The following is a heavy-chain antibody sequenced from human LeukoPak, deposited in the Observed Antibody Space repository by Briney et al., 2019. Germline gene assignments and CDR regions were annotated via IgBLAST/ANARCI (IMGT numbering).Heavy chain of an antibody. D-gene: IGHD1-26*01. J-gene: IGHJ4*02. Sequence: SVKVSCYASEATFCSYAVSWVRQAPGHGPEWMGRINPILGIANYAQKFQGRVTITADKSTSTAYMELSSLRSEDTAVYYCARSAEWELRALSFDYWGQGTLVTVSS. CDR2: INPILGIA. CDR3: ARSAEWELRALSFDY. CDR1: EATFCSYA. V-gene: IGHV1-69*04.